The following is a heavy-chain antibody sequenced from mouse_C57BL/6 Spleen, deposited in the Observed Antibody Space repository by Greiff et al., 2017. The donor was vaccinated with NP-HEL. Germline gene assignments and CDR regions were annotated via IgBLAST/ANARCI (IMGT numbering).Heavy chain of an antibody. CDR3: ERLLRSFDY. CDR1: GYTFTDYY. V-gene: IGHV1-26*01. J-gene: IGHJ2*01. D-gene: IGHD1-1*01. Sequence: EVQLQQSGPELVKPGASVKISCKASGYTFTDYYMNWVKQSHGKSLEWIGDINPNNGGTSYNQKFKGKATLTVDKSSSTAYMELRSLTSEDSAVYYCERLLRSFDYWGQGTTLTVSS. CDR2: INPNNGGT.